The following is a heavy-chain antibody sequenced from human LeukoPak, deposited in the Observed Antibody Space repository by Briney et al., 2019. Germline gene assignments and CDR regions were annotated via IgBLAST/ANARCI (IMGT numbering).Heavy chain of an antibody. Sequence: PGGSLRLSCAASGFTFSSYGMHWVRQAPGKGLEWVAFIRYDGSNKYYADSVKGRFTISRDNSKNTLYLQMNSLRAEDTAVYYCAKEPSSSWYYFDYWGQATLVTVSS. CDR3: AKEPSSSWYYFDY. V-gene: IGHV3-30*02. D-gene: IGHD6-13*01. CDR2: IRYDGSNK. CDR1: GFTFSSYG. J-gene: IGHJ4*02.